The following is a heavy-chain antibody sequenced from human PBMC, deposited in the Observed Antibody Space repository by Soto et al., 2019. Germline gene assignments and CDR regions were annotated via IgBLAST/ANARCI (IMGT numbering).Heavy chain of an antibody. CDR1: GVSLTSGNW. CDR3: ARLVYDTRLNYIYFDF. J-gene: IGHJ4*02. V-gene: IGHV4-4*02. CDR2: IFHDGTA. Sequence: QVKLQESGPGLATPSGTLSLTCAVSGVSLTSGNWWTWVRQSPQRGLEYIGEIFHDGTANYYPSFERRVAMSVDTSRNQFSLKLTSVTAPDTAVYFCARLVYDTRLNYIYFDFWGPGTLVTVSS. D-gene: IGHD3-10*01.